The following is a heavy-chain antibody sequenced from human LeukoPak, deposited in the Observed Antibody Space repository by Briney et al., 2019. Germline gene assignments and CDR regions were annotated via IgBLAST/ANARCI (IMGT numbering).Heavy chain of an antibody. V-gene: IGHV3-33*01. Sequence: GGSLRLSCQTSGFIFSSYAMHWVRQAPGRGLDWVAMIWPDGVTKFYADSVKGRFTISRDNSKDTLYLQVGSLRVEDTAVFYCARELLGEGPDAFDVWGQGTIVTVSS. D-gene: IGHD3-16*01. J-gene: IGHJ3*01. CDR1: GFIFSSYA. CDR3: ARELLGEGPDAFDV. CDR2: IWPDGVTK.